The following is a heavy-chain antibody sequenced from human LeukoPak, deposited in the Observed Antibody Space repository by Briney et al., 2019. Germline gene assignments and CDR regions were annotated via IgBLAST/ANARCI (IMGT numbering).Heavy chain of an antibody. V-gene: IGHV5-51*01. J-gene: IGHJ5*02. CDR3: ARHSSVYGSGSGGFDP. CDR2: VYPGNSDT. CDR1: GYSFTGYW. Sequence: GESLKISCKGSGYSFTGYWIGWVRQMPGKGLEWMGIVYPGNSDTRFSPSFQGQVAISADKSISTAYLQWSSLKASDTAMYYCARHSSVYGSGSGGFDPWGQGTLVTVSS. D-gene: IGHD3-10*01.